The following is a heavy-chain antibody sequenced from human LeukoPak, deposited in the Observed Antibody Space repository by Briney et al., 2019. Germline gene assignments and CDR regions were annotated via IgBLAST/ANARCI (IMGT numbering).Heavy chain of an antibody. CDR2: ITYSGSHM. V-gene: IGHV3-21*01. D-gene: IGHD3-9*01. CDR1: GFTFSSFS. CDR3: ARGHFDWLLDN. J-gene: IGHJ4*02. Sequence: GVSLRLSCAASGFTFSSFSMNWVRQAPGRGLEWVSSITYSGSHMYYAESVKGRFTISRDNAKNSLFLQMNTLRAEDTAVYYCARGHFDWLLDNWGQGSLVTVSS.